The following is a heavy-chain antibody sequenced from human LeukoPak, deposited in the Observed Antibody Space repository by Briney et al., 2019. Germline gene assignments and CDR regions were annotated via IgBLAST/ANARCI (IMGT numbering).Heavy chain of an antibody. J-gene: IGHJ4*02. CDR3: VLGATIKYFDY. V-gene: IGHV1-18*01. D-gene: IGHD5-24*01. CDR2: ISGYNGNT. CDR1: GYTFTNYG. Sequence: ASVKVSCKTSGYTFTNYGISWVRQAPGQGPEWMGWISGYNGNTNYVQKFLGRVTMTTDTSTSTAYMELRSLRSDDTAVYYCVLGATIKYFDYWGQGTLVTVSS.